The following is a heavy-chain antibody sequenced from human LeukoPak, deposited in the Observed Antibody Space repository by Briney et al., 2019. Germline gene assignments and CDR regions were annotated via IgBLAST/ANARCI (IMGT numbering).Heavy chain of an antibody. Sequence: ASVKVSCKASGGTFSSYTISWVRQAPGQGLEWMGRISPILGIANYAQKFQGRVTITADKSTSTAYMELSSLRSEDTAVYYCAREPHNWNYDYYGMDVWGQRTTVTVSS. CDR1: GGTFSSYT. D-gene: IGHD1-20*01. CDR3: AREPHNWNYDYYGMDV. V-gene: IGHV1-69*02. J-gene: IGHJ6*02. CDR2: ISPILGIA.